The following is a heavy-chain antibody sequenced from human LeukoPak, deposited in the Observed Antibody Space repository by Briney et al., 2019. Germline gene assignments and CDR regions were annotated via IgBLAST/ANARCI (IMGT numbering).Heavy chain of an antibody. J-gene: IGHJ4*02. CDR3: ARDTGDSGYLAY. CDR2: INPGNGHT. V-gene: IGHV1-3*01. CDR1: GYMFTTYA. Sequence: ASVKVSCKASGYMFTTYALHRVRRAPGQRLEWMGWINPGNGHTRYSQKLQGRVTITRDTSASTVDMELSSLRSEDTAVYYCARDTGDSGYLAYWGQGTLVTVSS. D-gene: IGHD3-22*01.